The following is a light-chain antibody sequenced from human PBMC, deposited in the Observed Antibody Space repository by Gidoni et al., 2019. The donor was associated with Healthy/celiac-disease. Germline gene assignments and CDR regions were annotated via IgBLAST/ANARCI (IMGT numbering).Light chain of an antibody. CDR3: QQYNNWPPYT. J-gene: IGKJ2*01. V-gene: IGKV3-15*01. Sequence: IVMTQSPATLSVSPGERATLSCRASQSVSSNLAWYQQKPGQAPRLLIYGASNRATGIPARFSGSGSGTEFTLTISSLQSEDFAVYYCQQYNNWPPYTFGQXTKLEIK. CDR1: QSVSSN. CDR2: GAS.